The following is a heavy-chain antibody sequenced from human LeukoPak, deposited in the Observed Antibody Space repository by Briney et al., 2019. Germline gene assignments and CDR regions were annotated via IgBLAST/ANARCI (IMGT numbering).Heavy chain of an antibody. CDR3: ARESMAETFDY. Sequence: SQTLSLTCTVSGGSISSGDYYWSWIRQPPGKGLEWIGYIYYGGSTYYNPSLKSRVTISVDTSKNQFSLKLSSVTAADTAVYYCARESMAETFDYWGQGTLVTVSS. J-gene: IGHJ4*02. D-gene: IGHD2/OR15-2a*01. V-gene: IGHV4-30-4*01. CDR2: IYYGGST. CDR1: GGSISSGDYY.